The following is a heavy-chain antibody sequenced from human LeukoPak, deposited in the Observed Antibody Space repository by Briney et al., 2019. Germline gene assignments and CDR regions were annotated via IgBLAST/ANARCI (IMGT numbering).Heavy chain of an antibody. CDR1: GGSISSYY. J-gene: IGHJ3*02. V-gene: IGHV4-59*01. D-gene: IGHD4-23*01. Sequence: SETLSLTCTVSGGSISSYYWSWIRQPPGKGLEWIGYIYNGGSTNYNHSLKSRVTISEDMSNNQFSLKLSSVTAADTAVYYCARALRLWGGNSGIAFDIWGQGTMVTVSS. CDR3: ARALRLWGGNSGIAFDI. CDR2: IYNGGST.